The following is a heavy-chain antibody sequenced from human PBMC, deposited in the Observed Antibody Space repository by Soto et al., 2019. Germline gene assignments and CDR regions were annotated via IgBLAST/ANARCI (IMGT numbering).Heavy chain of an antibody. D-gene: IGHD4-4*01. CDR2: IKPDGSAT. Sequence: PGGSLRLSCAASGFTFSSAWMTWVRQAPGKGLEWVAIIKPDGSATDYVDSVKGRFAISRDNGENSLYLQMNSLTVEDTAMYYCARDSHYATSDFWGQGTMVTVS. J-gene: IGHJ4*02. CDR1: GFTFSSAW. V-gene: IGHV3-7*01. CDR3: ARDSHYATSDF.